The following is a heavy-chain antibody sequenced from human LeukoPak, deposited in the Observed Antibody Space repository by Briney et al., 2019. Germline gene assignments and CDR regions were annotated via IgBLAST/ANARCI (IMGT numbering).Heavy chain of an antibody. CDR3: ARDRSYGGADP. J-gene: IGHJ5*02. CDR1: GFTFSYYW. D-gene: IGHD1-26*01. V-gene: IGHV3-7*01. CDR2: IKQDGSEK. Sequence: GGSLRLSCAASGFTFSYYWMSWVRQAPGKGLEWVANIKQDGSEKYYVDSVKGRFTISRDNAKNSLYLQMNSLRVEDTAVYYCARDRSYGGADPWGQGTLVTVSS.